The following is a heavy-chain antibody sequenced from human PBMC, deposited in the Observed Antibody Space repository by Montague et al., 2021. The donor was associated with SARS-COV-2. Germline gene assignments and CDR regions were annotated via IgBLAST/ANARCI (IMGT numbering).Heavy chain of an antibody. CDR2: INHSGST. D-gene: IGHD3-10*01. Sequence: SETLSLTCAVYGGSFSGYYWSWIRQPPGKGLEWIGEINHSGSTNYNPSLKSRVTISVDTSKNQFSLKLSPVTAADTAVYYCARGRYYGSGTSLGMDVWGQGTTVTVSS. J-gene: IGHJ6*02. V-gene: IGHV4-34*01. CDR3: ARGRYYGSGTSLGMDV. CDR1: GGSFSGYY.